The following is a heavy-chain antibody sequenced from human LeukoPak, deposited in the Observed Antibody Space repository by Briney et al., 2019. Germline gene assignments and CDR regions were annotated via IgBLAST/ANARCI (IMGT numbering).Heavy chain of an antibody. CDR1: GGSISSYY. J-gene: IGHJ3*02. CDR3: ARGYIAAPGRDVFNI. D-gene: IGHD6-13*01. Sequence: SETLSLTCTVSGGSISSYYWSWIRQPPGKGLEWIGYIYYSGSTNYNPSLKSRVTISVDTSKNQFSLKLSSVTAADTAIYYLARGYIAAPGRDVFNIWAKGT. CDR2: IYYSGST. V-gene: IGHV4-59*01.